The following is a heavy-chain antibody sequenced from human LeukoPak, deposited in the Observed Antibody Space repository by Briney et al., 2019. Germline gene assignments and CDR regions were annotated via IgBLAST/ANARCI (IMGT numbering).Heavy chain of an antibody. CDR2: ISGSGGST. Sequence: GGSLRLSCAASGFTFSSYAMSWVRQAPGKGLEWVSAISGSGGSTYYADSVKGRFTISRDNSKNTLYLQMNSLRAEDTAVYYCAKDDYYDILTGYYTLFDYWGQGTVVTVSS. D-gene: IGHD3-9*01. V-gene: IGHV3-23*01. CDR3: AKDDYYDILTGYYTLFDY. CDR1: GFTFSSYA. J-gene: IGHJ4*02.